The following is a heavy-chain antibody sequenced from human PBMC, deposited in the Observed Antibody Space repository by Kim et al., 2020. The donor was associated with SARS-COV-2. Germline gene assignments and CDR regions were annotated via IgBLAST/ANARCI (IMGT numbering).Heavy chain of an antibody. CDR1: GFTVSSHY. J-gene: IGHJ1*01. CDR2: IYSAGTT. V-gene: IGHV3-53*01. Sequence: WGSLRLSCAASGFTVSSHYMSWVRQAPGKGLEWVSFIYSAGTTKYADSVKGRFAISRDTSKNTLFLQMNSLRAEDTAVYYCARWDQYYYQYWGQGTLVTVTS. D-gene: IGHD3-10*01. CDR3: ARWDQYYYQY.